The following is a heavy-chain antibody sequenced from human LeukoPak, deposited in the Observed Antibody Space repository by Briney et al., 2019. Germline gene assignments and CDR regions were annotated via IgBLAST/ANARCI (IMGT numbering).Heavy chain of an antibody. CDR3: AAAGDDYVWGSYPPSY. V-gene: IGHV3-30*03. D-gene: IGHD3-16*02. CDR2: ISYDGSNK. Sequence: QPGRSLRLSCAASGFTFSSYGMHWVRQAPGKGLEWVAVISYDGSNKYYADSVKGRFTISRDNSKNTLYLQMNSLRAEDTAVYYCAAAGDDYVWGSYPPSYWGQGTLVTVSS. J-gene: IGHJ4*02. CDR1: GFTFSSYG.